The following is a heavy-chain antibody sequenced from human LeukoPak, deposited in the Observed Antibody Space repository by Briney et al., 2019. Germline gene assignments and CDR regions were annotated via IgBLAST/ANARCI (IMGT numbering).Heavy chain of an antibody. J-gene: IGHJ3*02. CDR3: AKDIGWELLGRAFDI. V-gene: IGHV3-9*03. CDR1: GFTFDDYA. CDR2: ISWNSGSI. Sequence: GRSLRLSCAASGFTFDDYAMHWVGQAPGKGLEWVSGISWNSGSIGYADSVKGRFTISRDNAKNSLYLQMNSLRAEDMALYYCAKDIGWELLGRAFDIWGQGTMVTVSS. D-gene: IGHD1-26*01.